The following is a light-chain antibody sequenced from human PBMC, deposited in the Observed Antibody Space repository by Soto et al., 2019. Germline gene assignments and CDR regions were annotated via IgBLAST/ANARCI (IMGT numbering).Light chain of an antibody. J-gene: IGLJ1*01. Sequence: QSALTQPPSASGSPGQSVTISCTGNSNDVGHSSFISWYQQHPGKGPKLIIYEVSKRPSGVPDRFSGSKSGNTASLSVSGLQDDFCNAQADNGKHVFGTGTKLTVL. CDR1: SNDVGHSSF. CDR3: NGKHV. CDR2: EVS. V-gene: IGLV2-8*01.